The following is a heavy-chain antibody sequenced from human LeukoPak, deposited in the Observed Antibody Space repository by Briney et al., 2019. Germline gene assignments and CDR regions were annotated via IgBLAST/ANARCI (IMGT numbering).Heavy chain of an antibody. CDR2: ISGGGGST. V-gene: IGHV3-23*01. CDR1: GFTFTSYA. D-gene: IGHD6-6*01. CDR3: AKSIGVGGCRFYFDH. Sequence: GGSLRLSCAASGFTFTSYAMSWVRQAPGKGLEWVSGISGGGGSTYYADSVRGRFTISRDNSKNTLYLQMNSLRAEDTAVYYCAKSIGVGGCRFYFDHWGQGTLVTVSS. J-gene: IGHJ4*02.